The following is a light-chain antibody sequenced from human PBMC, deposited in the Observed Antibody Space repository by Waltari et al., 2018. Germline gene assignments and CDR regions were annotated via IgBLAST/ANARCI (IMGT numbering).Light chain of an antibody. V-gene: IGLV3-21*02. J-gene: IGLJ2*01. CDR2: DDR. CDR3: QVWDSDGGVV. CDR1: NLGIKS. Sequence: SYVLTQPPSVSLAPGPAARITCGGDNLGIKSVPWYQQRPGQAPVLVVYDDRARPSGIPERFSGSNSRNTATLTISSVEAGDEADYYCQVWDSDGGVVFGGGTKLTVL.